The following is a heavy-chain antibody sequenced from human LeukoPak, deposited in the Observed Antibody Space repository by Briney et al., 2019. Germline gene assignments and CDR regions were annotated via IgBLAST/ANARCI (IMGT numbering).Heavy chain of an antibody. CDR1: GFTFSSYE. CDR2: IKSDGSNT. Sequence: PGGSLRLSCAASGFTFSSYEMNWVRQAPGKGLEWVSRIKSDGSNTNYADSVKGRFTISRDNAKNTLHLQMNSLRAEDTAVYYCARGGYYGSGRYYFDSWGQGTLVTVSS. V-gene: IGHV3-74*01. CDR3: ARGGYYGSGRYYFDS. J-gene: IGHJ4*02. D-gene: IGHD3-3*01.